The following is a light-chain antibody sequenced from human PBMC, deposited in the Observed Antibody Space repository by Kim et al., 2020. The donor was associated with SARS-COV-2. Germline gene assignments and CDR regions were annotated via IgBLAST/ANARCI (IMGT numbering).Light chain of an antibody. CDR2: QDN. J-gene: IGLJ2*01. CDR1: ELGDKY. V-gene: IGLV3-1*01. CDR3: QAWDSGTVV. Sequence: SYELTQPPSVSVSPGQTASITCSGDELGDKYACWYQQKPGQAPVLVIYQDNKRPLGIPARFSGSNSENTATLTISGTQAMDEADYYCQAWDSGTVVFGGGTQLTVL.